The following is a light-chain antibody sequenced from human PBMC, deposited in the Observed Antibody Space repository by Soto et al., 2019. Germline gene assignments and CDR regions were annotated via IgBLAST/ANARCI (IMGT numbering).Light chain of an antibody. J-gene: IGLJ2*01. CDR2: SNN. V-gene: IGLV1-44*01. CDR3: AAWDDSLNNVV. CDR1: TSNIGSNT. Sequence: QSVLTQPPSASGTPGQRVTISCSGGTSNIGSNTVSWYQQLPGTAPKLLIYSNNQRPSGVPDRFSGSKSGASSSLAISGLQSEDEADYYCAAWDDSLNNVVFGGGTKVTVL.